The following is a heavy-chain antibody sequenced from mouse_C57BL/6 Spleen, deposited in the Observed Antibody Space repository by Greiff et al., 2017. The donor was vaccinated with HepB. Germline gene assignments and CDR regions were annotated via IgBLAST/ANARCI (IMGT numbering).Heavy chain of an antibody. J-gene: IGHJ4*01. D-gene: IGHD2-4*01. CDR2: IDPYDSYT. V-gene: IGHV1-59*01. Sequence: VQVQKPGTERGKTGTEGKGAVKEAEEKGNSYWMHWVKQRPGHGLTWHGVIDPYDSYTNYNQKFTGKATLTVDTSSSTAYMQLSSLTSEDSAVYYCARANYDDYAMDYWGQGTSVTVSS. CDR3: ARANYDDYAMDY. CDR1: EEKGNSYW.